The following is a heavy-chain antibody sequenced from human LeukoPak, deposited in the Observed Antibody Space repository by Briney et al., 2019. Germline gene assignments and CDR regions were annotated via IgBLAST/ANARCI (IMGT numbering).Heavy chain of an antibody. J-gene: IGHJ4*02. D-gene: IGHD3-9*01. CDR3: ARLKRAFDI. CDR1: GYSISSGYY. CDR2: IYYSGST. Sequence: SETLSLTCTVSGYSISSGYYWGWIRQPPGKGLEWIGSIYYSGSTYYNPSLKSRVTISVDTSKNQFSLKLSSVTAADTAVYYCARLKRAFDIWGQGTLVTVSS. V-gene: IGHV4-38-2*02.